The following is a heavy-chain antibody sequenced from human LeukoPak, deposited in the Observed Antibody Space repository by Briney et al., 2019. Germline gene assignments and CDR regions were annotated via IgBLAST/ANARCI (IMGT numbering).Heavy chain of an antibody. V-gene: IGHV1-69*13. CDR1: GGTFSSYA. Sequence: ASVKVSCKASGGTFSSYAISWVRQAPAQGLEWMGGIIPIFGTANYAQKFQGRVTITADESTSTAYMELSGLRSEDTAVYYCASEKADHSGSYQFDYWGQGTLVTVSS. D-gene: IGHD1-26*01. CDR2: IIPIFGTA. J-gene: IGHJ4*02. CDR3: ASEKADHSGSYQFDY.